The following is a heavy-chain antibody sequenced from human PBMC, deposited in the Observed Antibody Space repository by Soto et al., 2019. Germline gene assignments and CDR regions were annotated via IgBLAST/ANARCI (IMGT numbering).Heavy chain of an antibody. CDR1: GYTFTSSG. CDR3: ASGGLLWFGELSAYYYGMDV. D-gene: IGHD3-10*01. J-gene: IGHJ6*02. CDR2: ISTDNGNT. V-gene: IGHV1-18*01. Sequence: ASVKVSCKASGYTFTSSGISWVRQAPGQGLEWMGWISTDNGNTKYAQHLQGRVSMTTDTSTSTAYMDLSRLRSDDTVFYYFASGGLLWFGELSAYYYGMDVWGQGTTVTVSS.